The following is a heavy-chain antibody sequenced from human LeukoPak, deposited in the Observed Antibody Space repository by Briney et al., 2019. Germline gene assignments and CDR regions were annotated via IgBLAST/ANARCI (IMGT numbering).Heavy chain of an antibody. J-gene: IGHJ4*02. V-gene: IGHV3-30*02. D-gene: IGHD3-22*01. Sequence: GGSLRLSCAASGFTFSSYAMHWVRQAPGKGLEWVAFIRYDGSNKHYADSVKGRFTISRDNSKNTLYLQMNSLRAEDTAVYYCAKAKNYYDSSGYVGDYWGQGTLVTVSS. CDR2: IRYDGSNK. CDR3: AKAKNYYDSSGYVGDY. CDR1: GFTFSSYA.